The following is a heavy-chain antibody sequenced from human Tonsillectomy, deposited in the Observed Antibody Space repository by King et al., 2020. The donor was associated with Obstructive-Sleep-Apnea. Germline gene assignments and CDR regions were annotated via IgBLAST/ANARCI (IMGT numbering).Heavy chain of an antibody. V-gene: IGHV3-30*18. J-gene: IGHJ4*02. D-gene: IGHD6-13*01. CDR1: GFTFSSYG. CDR2: ISYDGRNK. Sequence: VQLVESGGGVVQPGRSLRLSCAASGFTFSSYGMHWVRQAPGKGLEWVAVISYDGRNKYHADSVKGRFTISRDNSKNTLYLQMNSLRAEDTAVYYCAKDLWVQQLASYYFDYWGQGTLVTVSS. CDR3: AKDLWVQQLASYYFDY.